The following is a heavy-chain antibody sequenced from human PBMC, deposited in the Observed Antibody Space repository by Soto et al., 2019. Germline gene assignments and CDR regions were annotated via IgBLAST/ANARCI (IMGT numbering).Heavy chain of an antibody. Sequence: QVQLVQSGAEVKKPGASVNVSCKASGYTFINYGISWVRQAPGQGLEWMGWISAYNGKRNYVQKLQGRVTMTTDTSPTTAYMELRSLRSDDTAVYYCARAGNSGYEDYFDYWGQGTLVTVSS. V-gene: IGHV1-18*01. CDR1: GYTFINYG. D-gene: IGHD5-12*01. CDR3: ARAGNSGYEDYFDY. J-gene: IGHJ4*02. CDR2: ISAYNGKR.